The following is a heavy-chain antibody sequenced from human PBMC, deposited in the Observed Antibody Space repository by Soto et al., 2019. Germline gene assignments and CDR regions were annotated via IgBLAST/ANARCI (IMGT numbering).Heavy chain of an antibody. J-gene: IGHJ5*02. Sequence: SETLSLTCTVSGGSISSYYWSWIRQPPGKGLEWIGYIYYSGSTNYNPSLKSRVTISVDTSKNQFSLKLSSVTAADTAVYYCARELDNWGVGTWFDPWGQGTLVTVSS. D-gene: IGHD7-27*01. CDR3: ARELDNWGVGTWFDP. CDR2: IYYSGST. CDR1: GGSISSYY. V-gene: IGHV4-59*01.